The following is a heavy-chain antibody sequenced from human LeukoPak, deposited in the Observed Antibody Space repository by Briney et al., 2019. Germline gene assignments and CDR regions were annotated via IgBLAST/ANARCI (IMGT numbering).Heavy chain of an antibody. J-gene: IGHJ4*02. Sequence: ASVKVSCKASGYTFTSYGISWVRQAPGQGLAWMGWINPNSGGTNYAQKFQGRVTMTRDTSISTAYMELSRLRSDDTAVYYCARLAQCRPDDYWGQGTLVTVSS. D-gene: IGHD6-19*01. CDR3: ARLAQCRPDDY. CDR1: GYTFTSYG. V-gene: IGHV1-2*02. CDR2: INPNSGGT.